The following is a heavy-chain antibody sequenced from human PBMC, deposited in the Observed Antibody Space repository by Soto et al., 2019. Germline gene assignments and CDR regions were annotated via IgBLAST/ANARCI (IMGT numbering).Heavy chain of an antibody. V-gene: IGHV1-2*02. CDR3: ARDSRGGYDYHSYAH. CDR1: GYTFSDYY. J-gene: IGHJ4*02. D-gene: IGHD5-12*01. Sequence: ASVKVSCKASGYTFSDYYMHWVRQAPGQGLEWMGWISPNSGGTVYAQKFQGRVTMTRDTSTSTAYIELSSLTSDDTAVYYCARDSRGGYDYHSYAHWGPGTLVTVSS. CDR2: ISPNSGGT.